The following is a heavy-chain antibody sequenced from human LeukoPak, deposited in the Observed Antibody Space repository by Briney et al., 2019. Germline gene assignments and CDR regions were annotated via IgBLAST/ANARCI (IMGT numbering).Heavy chain of an antibody. J-gene: IGHJ4*02. CDR2: IYYSGST. CDR3: AKAVAGTPFDY. CDR1: GGSISSYY. Sequence: SETLSLTCTVSGGSISSYYWSWIRQPPGKGLEWIGYIYYSGSTNYNPSLKSRVTISVDTSENQFSLKLSSVTAADTAVYYCAKAVAGTPFDYWGQGTLVTVSS. V-gene: IGHV4-59*01. D-gene: IGHD6-19*01.